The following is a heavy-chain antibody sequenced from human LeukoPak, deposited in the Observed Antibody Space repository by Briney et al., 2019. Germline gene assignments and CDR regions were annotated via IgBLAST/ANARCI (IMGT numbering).Heavy chain of an antibody. CDR1: GFTFNRFG. CDR2: IWYDGSNK. D-gene: IGHD5-18*01. J-gene: IGHJ4*02. CDR3: ARDGYKTSGYSN. Sequence: PGGSLRLSCATSGFTFNRFGMHWVRQAPGKGLEWVAVIWYDGSNKDYADSVKGRFTISRDNSKSTLYLQMNSLRAEDTAVYYCARDGYKTSGYSNWGQGTLVTVSS. V-gene: IGHV3-33*01.